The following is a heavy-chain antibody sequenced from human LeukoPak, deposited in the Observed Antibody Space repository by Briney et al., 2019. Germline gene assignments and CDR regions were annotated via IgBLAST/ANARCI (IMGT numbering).Heavy chain of an antibody. V-gene: IGHV4-38-2*01. Sequence: PSETLSLTCAVSGYSISSGYYWGWIRQPPGKGLEWIGSIYHSGSTYYNPSLTSRVTISVDTSKNQFSLKLSSVTAADTAVYYCASVRDWNYYYWGQGTLVTVSS. D-gene: IGHD1-7*01. CDR1: GYSISSGYY. CDR2: IYHSGST. J-gene: IGHJ4*02. CDR3: ASVRDWNYYY.